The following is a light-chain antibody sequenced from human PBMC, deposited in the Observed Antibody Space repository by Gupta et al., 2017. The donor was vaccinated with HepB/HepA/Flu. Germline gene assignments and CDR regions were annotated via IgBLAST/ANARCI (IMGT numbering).Light chain of an antibody. V-gene: IGKV3-20*01. J-gene: IGKJ2*01. CDR1: QSVSSTY. CDR3: QQYGSSPPMYT. CDR2: GAS. Sequence: EIVLTQSPGTLSLTPGERATLPCRASQSVSSTYLAWYQQKPGQAPRLLIYGASSRATGIPDRFSGSGSGTDFTLTISRLEPEDFAVYYCQQYGSSPPMYTFGQGTKLESK.